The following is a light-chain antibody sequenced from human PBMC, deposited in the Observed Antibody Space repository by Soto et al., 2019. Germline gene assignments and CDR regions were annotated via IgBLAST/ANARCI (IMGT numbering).Light chain of an antibody. J-gene: IGKJ1*01. Sequence: DIQMTQSPSTLSASIGDRVTITCRASQSISRWLAWYRQKPGEAPKLLIYEGSILERGVPSRFSGRGSGTEFTLTISSLQPDDFATFYCQQYNSYSRTFGQGTRVDVK. CDR2: EGS. V-gene: IGKV1-5*03. CDR1: QSISRW. CDR3: QQYNSYSRT.